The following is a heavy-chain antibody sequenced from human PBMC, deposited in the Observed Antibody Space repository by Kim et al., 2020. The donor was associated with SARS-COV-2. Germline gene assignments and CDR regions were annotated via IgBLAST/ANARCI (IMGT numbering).Heavy chain of an antibody. V-gene: IGHV1-69*13. CDR1: GGTFSSYA. Sequence: SVKVSCKASGGTFSSYAISWVRQAPGQGLEWMGGIIPIFGTANYAQKFQGRVTITADESTSTAYMELSSLRSEDTAVYYCARGYYGSGSYYRNYYYGMDVWGQGTTVTVSS. CDR2: IIPIFGTA. CDR3: ARGYYGSGSYYRNYYYGMDV. J-gene: IGHJ6*02. D-gene: IGHD3-10*01.